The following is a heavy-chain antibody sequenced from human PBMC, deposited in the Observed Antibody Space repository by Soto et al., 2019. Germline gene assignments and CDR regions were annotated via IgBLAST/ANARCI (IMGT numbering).Heavy chain of an antibody. CDR2: IIPIFGTA. CDR3: ARGSHLRGYSYGSV. J-gene: IGHJ4*02. V-gene: IGHV1-69*13. D-gene: IGHD5-18*01. CDR1: GYTFTSYY. Sequence: SVKVSCKASGYTFTSYYMHWVRQAPGQGLEWMGGIIPIFGTANYAQKFQGRVTITADESTSTAYMELSSLRSEDTAVYYCARGSHLRGYSYGSVWGQGTLVTV.